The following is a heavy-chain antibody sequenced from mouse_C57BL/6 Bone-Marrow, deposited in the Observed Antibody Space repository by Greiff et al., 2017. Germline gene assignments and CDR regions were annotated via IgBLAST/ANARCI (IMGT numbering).Heavy chain of an antibody. V-gene: IGHV5-17*01. J-gene: IGHJ2*01. CDR2: ISSGSSTI. CDR1: GFTFSDYG. Sequence: EVKLVESGGGLVKPGGSLKLSCAASGFTFSDYGMHWVRQAPEKGLEWVAYISSGSSTIYYADTVKGRFTISRDNAKNTLFLQMTSLRSEDTAMYYCAIYGSSLFYYCGQGTTLTVSS. D-gene: IGHD1-1*01. CDR3: AIYGSSLFYY.